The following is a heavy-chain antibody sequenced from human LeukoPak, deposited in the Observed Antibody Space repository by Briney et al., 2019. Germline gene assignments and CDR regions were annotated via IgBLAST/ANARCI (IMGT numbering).Heavy chain of an antibody. CDR3: AKDPPDDYRVSFDY. CDR2: ISGSGGST. V-gene: IGHV3-23*01. CDR1: GFTFRSCA. J-gene: IGHJ4*02. Sequence: GGSLRLSCAASGFTFRSCAMIWVRQAPGKGLEWVSAISGSGGSTYYADSVKGRFTISRDNSKNTLYLQMNSLRAEDTAVYYCAKDPPDDYRVSFDYWGQGTLVTVSS. D-gene: IGHD4-11*01.